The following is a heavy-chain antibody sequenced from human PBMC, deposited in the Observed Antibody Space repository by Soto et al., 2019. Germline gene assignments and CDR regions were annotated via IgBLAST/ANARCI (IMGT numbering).Heavy chain of an antibody. D-gene: IGHD4-17*01. CDR2: IYYSGST. J-gene: IGHJ4*02. CDR1: GGSISSGGYY. Sequence: SETLSLTCTVSGGSISSGGYYWSWIRQHPGKGQEWIGYIYYSGSTYYNPSLKSRVTISVDTSKNQFSLKLSSVTAADTAVYYCARDRGDYVFDYWGQGTLVTVYS. V-gene: IGHV4-31*03. CDR3: ARDRGDYVFDY.